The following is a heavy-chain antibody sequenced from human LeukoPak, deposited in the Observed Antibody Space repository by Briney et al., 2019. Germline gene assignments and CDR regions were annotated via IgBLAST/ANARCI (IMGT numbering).Heavy chain of an antibody. CDR3: ARVNGWTPYYFDY. V-gene: IGHV4-39*07. CDR1: GFTFSSYT. Sequence: GSLRLSCAGSGFTFSSYTMNWVRQPPGKGLEWIRSIYYSGSTYYNPSLKSRVTISVDTSKNQFSLKLSSVTAADTAVYYCARVNGWTPYYFDYWGQRTLVTVSS. D-gene: IGHD6-19*01. J-gene: IGHJ4*02. CDR2: IYYSGST.